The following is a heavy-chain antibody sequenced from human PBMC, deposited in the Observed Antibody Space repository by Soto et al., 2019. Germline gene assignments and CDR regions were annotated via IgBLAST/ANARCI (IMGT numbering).Heavy chain of an antibody. CDR1: GGSISSDGSS. D-gene: IGHD3-3*01. Sequence: QLQLQESGSGLVKPSQTLSLTCAVSGGSISSDGSSWNWVRQPPGKGLEWIAYIYYSGSTYYNPSLKSRVTMSVDRSKNQFSLKLSSETAADTAVYYCARGSGRHFDYWGQGTLVTVSS. CDR3: ARGSGRHFDY. J-gene: IGHJ4*02. CDR2: IYYSGST. V-gene: IGHV4-30-2*01.